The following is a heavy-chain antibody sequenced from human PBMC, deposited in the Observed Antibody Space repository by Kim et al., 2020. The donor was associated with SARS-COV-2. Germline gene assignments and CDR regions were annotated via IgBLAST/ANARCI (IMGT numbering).Heavy chain of an antibody. J-gene: IGHJ6*02. D-gene: IGHD6-25*01. V-gene: IGHV6-1*01. Sequence: DYAVSEKGRITITPDTSKNQLSLQLNSVTPDDTAVYYCARQKRAGSGMDVWGQGTTVTVSS. CDR3: ARQKRAGSGMDV.